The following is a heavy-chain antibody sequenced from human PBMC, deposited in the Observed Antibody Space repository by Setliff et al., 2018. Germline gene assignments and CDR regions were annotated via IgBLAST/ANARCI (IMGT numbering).Heavy chain of an antibody. J-gene: IGHJ6*02. V-gene: IGHV1-69*10. Sequence: SVKVSCKASGGTFSSYAISWVRQAPGQGLEWMGGIIPILGIANYAQKFQGRVTITADKSTSTAYMELSGLRSEDTAVYYCARERRGDSGSYYNNYYYGMDVWGQGTTVTVSS. D-gene: IGHD1-26*01. CDR3: ARERRGDSGSYYNNYYYGMDV. CDR1: GGTFSSYA. CDR2: IIPILGIA.